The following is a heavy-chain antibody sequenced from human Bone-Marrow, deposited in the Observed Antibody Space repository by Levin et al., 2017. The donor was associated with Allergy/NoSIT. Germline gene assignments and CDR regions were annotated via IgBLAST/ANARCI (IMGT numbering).Heavy chain of an antibody. J-gene: IGHJ1*01. D-gene: IGHD2-8*02. Sequence: GGSLRLSCSASGFTFSNYAIHWVRQAPGKGLQHVSVTNANGGFTYYADSVKGRFTISRDNSKSTLYLQMSSLRTEDTAVYYCVKGVAGGVRWGLAEYFQHWGQGTLVTVSS. CDR1: GFTFSNYA. CDR2: TNANGGFT. CDR3: VKGVAGGVRWGLAEYFQH. V-gene: IGHV3-64D*06.